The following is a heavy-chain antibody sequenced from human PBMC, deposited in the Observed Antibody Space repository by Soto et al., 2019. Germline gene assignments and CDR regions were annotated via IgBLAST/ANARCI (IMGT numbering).Heavy chain of an antibody. D-gene: IGHD3-10*01. J-gene: IGHJ3*02. CDR2: IIPIFGTA. V-gene: IGHV1-69*06. CDR1: GGTFSSYA. CDR3: ARGGFITMVRGVIPGCGAFDI. Sequence: QVQLVQSGAEVKKPGSSVKVSCKASGGTFSSYAISWVRQAPGQGLEWMGGIIPIFGTANYAQKFQGRVTITADKSTSTAYMELSSLRSEDTAGYYCARGGFITMVRGVIPGCGAFDIWGQGTMVTVSS.